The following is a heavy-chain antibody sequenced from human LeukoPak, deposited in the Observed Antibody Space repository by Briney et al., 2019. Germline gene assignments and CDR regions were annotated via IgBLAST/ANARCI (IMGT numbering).Heavy chain of an antibody. CDR2: ISGSGGST. CDR3: AKDYDFWSGYSFDY. D-gene: IGHD3-3*01. V-gene: IGHV3-23*01. CDR1: GFTFSSYA. J-gene: IGHJ4*02. Sequence: GGSLRLSCAASGFTFSSYAISWVRQAPGKGLEWVSAISGSGGSTYYADSVKGRFTISRDNSKNTLYLQMNSLRAEDTAVYYCAKDYDFWSGYSFDYWGQGTLVTVSS.